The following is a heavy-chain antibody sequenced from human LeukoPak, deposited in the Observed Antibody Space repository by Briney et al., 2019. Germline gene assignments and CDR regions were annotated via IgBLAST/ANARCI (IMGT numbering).Heavy chain of an antibody. D-gene: IGHD3-22*01. V-gene: IGHV4-39*07. Sequence: SETLSLTCTVAGGSISRSSYYWGWIRQPPGKGLEWIGSIYYSGSTYYNPSVKSRVTISVDTAKNQFCLKLYCVTAVDTALYYCARESPLFTGDSSGYFDYWGEGHLVTVSS. J-gene: IGHJ4*02. CDR3: ARESPLFTGDSSGYFDY. CDR1: GGSISRSSYY. CDR2: IYYSGST.